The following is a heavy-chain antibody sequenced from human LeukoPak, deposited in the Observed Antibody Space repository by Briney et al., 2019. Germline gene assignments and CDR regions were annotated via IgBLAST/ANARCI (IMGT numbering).Heavy chain of an antibody. V-gene: IGHV1-2*02. J-gene: IGHJ5*02. Sequence: GASVKVSCKASGYTFTGYYMHWVRQAPGQGLEWMGWINPNSGGTNYAQKFQGRVTMTRDTSISTAYMELSRLRSDDTAVYYCAGASGYYSHWFDPWGQGTLVTVSS. CDR3: AGASGYYSHWFDP. CDR2: INPNSGGT. D-gene: IGHD3-22*01. CDR1: GYTFTGYY.